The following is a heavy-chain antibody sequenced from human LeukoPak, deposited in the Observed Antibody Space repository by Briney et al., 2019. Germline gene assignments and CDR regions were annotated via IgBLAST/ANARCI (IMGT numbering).Heavy chain of an antibody. CDR2: IYHSGST. CDR1: GYSISSNYY. CDR3: VRDLTFNYMDV. D-gene: IGHD2/OR15-2a*01. J-gene: IGHJ6*03. Sequence: PSETLSLTCTVSGYSISSNYYWGWIRQPPGKGLEWVGIIYHSGSTYYNPSRKSRVTISLDTSKSQFSLNLSSVTAADTALYYCVRDLTFNYMDVWGKGTTVTVS. V-gene: IGHV4-38-2*02.